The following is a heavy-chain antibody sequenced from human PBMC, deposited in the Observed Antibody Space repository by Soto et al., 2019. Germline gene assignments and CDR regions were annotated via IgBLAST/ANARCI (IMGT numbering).Heavy chain of an antibody. J-gene: IGHJ4*02. CDR1: GDSVSRNSAA. V-gene: IGHV6-1*01. Sequence: SQTLSLTCAISGDSVSRNSAAWNWIRQSASRGLEWLGRTYYRSKWYNDYAVCVKSRITINPHTSKNQFSLQLNAVTPEDTAVYYCARDDSSRLDHWGQGTLVTVSS. CDR3: ARDDSSRLDH. CDR2: TYYRSKWYN. D-gene: IGHD6-13*01.